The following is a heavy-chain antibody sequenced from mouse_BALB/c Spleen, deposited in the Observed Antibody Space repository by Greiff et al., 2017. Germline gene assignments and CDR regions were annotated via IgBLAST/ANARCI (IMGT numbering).Heavy chain of an antibody. V-gene: IGHV1S135*01. CDR3: ARRDY. Sequence: EVQRVESGPELMKPGASVKISCKASGYSFTSYYMHWVKQSHGKSLEWIGYIDPFNGGTSYNQKVKGKATLTVDKSSSTAYMHLSSLTSEDSAVYYCARRDYWGQGTTLTVSS. CDR1: GYSFTSYY. J-gene: IGHJ2*01. CDR2: IDPFNGGT.